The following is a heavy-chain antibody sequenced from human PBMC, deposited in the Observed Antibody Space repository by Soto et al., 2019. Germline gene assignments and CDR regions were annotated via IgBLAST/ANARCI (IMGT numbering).Heavy chain of an antibody. CDR2: IYYSGST. D-gene: IGHD3-10*01. CDR1: GGSISSGGYY. J-gene: IGHJ6*02. CDR3: ARDGAGRGDYYYYGMDV. Sequence: SEILSLTCTVSGGSISSGGYYWSWIRQHPGKGLEWIGYIYYSGSTYYNPSLKSRVTISVDTSKNQFSLKLSSVTAADTAVYYCARDGAGRGDYYYYGMDVWGQGTTVTVSS. V-gene: IGHV4-31*03.